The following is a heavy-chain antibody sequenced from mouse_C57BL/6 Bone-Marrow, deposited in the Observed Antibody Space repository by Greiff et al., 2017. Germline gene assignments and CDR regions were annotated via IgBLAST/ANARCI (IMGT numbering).Heavy chain of an antibody. D-gene: IGHD1-1*01. CDR2: IYPGDGDN. CDR3: AGYCSSYEND. V-gene: IGHV1-82*01. J-gene: IGHJ2*01. CDR1: GYAFSSSW. Sequence: QVQLQQSGPELVQPGASVKISCKASGYAFSSSWMNWVQQRPGTGLEWIGRIYPGDGDNTYNGKFKGKATLTANTSSSTAYMQLSSLTAEDSAVYFCAGYCSSYENDWGQGTTRTVSS.